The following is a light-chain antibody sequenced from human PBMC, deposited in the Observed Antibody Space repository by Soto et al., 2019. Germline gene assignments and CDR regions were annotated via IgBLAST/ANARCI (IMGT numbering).Light chain of an antibody. Sequence: IQLTQSPSSLSASVGDRVTITCRASQDISTYLAWYQQNPGRAPKLLIYLASNLHTGVPSRFSGSGSGTEFTLTISSLQPEDFATYYCQQLDSDPPWTFGQGTRVGIK. CDR3: QQLDSDPPWT. CDR2: LAS. V-gene: IGKV1-9*01. J-gene: IGKJ1*01. CDR1: QDISTY.